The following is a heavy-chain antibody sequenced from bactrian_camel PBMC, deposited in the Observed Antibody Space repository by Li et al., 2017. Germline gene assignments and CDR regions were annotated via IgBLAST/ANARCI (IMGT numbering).Heavy chain of an antibody. CDR1: GFTYRNHV. Sequence: VQLVESGGGSVQTGGSLRLSCAASGFTYRNHVMSWFRQAPGKEREGVASIYTSNGNTYSADSVKGRFTISQDKSKNTVYLQMNTLKPDDTAMYYCAAASGGGDCVSQRFTERIYTYWGQGTQVTVS. CDR2: IYTSNGNT. D-gene: IGHD4*01. CDR3: AAASGGGDCVSQRFTERIYTY. V-gene: IGHV3S40*01. J-gene: IGHJ4*01.